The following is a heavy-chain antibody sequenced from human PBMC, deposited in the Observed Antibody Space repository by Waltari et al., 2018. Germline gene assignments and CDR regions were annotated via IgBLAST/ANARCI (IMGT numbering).Heavy chain of an antibody. Sequence: QVQLQQWGAGLLKPSETLSLPCAVDGGSFSGYYCSWIRPPPGKGLEWIGEINHSGSTNYNPSLKSRVTISVDTSKNQFSLKLSSVTAADTAVYYCARWVKTAAGTPLGFDYWGQGTLVTVSS. CDR2: INHSGST. D-gene: IGHD6-13*01. CDR1: GGSFSGYY. J-gene: IGHJ4*02. CDR3: ARWVKTAAGTPLGFDY. V-gene: IGHV4-34*01.